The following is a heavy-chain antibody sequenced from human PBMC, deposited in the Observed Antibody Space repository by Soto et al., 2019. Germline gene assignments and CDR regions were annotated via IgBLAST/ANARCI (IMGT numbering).Heavy chain of an antibody. D-gene: IGHD1-26*01. CDR2: IDPSDSYT. V-gene: IGHV5-10-1*01. CDR3: ARAGWERTGLAY. J-gene: IGHJ4*02. CDR1: GYSFTSYW. Sequence: GESLKISCKGSGYSFTSYWISWVRQMPGKGLEWMGRIDPSDSYTNYSPSFQGHVTISADKSISTAYLQWSRLKASDTAMYYCARAGWERTGLAYWGQGTLVTVSS.